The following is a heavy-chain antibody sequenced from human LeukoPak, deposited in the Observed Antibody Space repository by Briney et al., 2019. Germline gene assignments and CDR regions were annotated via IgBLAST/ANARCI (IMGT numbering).Heavy chain of an antibody. CDR2: IYYSGST. Sequence: SQTLSLTCTVSGGSISSGGYYWSWIRQHPGKGLEWIGYIYYSGSTYYNPSIKSRVTISVDTSKNQFSLRLSSVTAADTAVYYCARVYYYDVEYNWFDPWGQGTLVTVSS. CDR3: ARVYYYDVEYNWFDP. CDR1: GGSISSGGYY. J-gene: IGHJ5*02. V-gene: IGHV4-31*03. D-gene: IGHD3-22*01.